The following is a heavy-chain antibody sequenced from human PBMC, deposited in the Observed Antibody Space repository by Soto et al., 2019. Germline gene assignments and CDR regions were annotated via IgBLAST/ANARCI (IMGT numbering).Heavy chain of an antibody. Sequence: GGSLRLSCAASGFTFSSYAMSWVRQAPGKGLEWVSAISGSGGSTYYADSVKGRFTISRDNSKNTLYLQMNSLRAEDTAVYYCAKVVTGTTGHYYYYYGMDVWGQGTTVTVS. CDR3: AKVVTGTTGHYYYYYGMDV. CDR2: ISGSGGST. V-gene: IGHV3-23*01. CDR1: GFTFSSYA. D-gene: IGHD1-7*01. J-gene: IGHJ6*02.